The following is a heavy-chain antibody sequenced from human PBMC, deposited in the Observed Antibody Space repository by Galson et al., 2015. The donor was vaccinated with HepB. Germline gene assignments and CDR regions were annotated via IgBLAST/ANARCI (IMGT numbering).Heavy chain of an antibody. CDR1: GGSIGSNTYY. CDR3: ARQLLGTYYFDY. J-gene: IGHJ4*02. V-gene: IGHV4-39*01. Sequence: SETLSLTCTVSGGSIGSNTYYWGWIRQPPGKGLEWIGSISYRGSTYYKPSLKSRVTISVDTSKNQFSLKLSSVTAADTAVYYCARQLLGTYYFDYWGRGTLVTVSS. CDR2: ISYRGST. D-gene: IGHD1-1*01.